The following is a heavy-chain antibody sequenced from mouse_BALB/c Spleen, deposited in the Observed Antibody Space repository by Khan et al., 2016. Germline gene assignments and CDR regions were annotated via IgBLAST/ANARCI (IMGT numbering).Heavy chain of an antibody. CDR2: INPESSSI. V-gene: IGHV4-1*02. CDR3: ACGNYYAMDY. Sequence: EVKLLESGGGLVQPGGSLRLSCAASGVDFSRFWMNWVRQAPGKGLEWMGEINPESSSINYTPSLKDKFIISRDNAKNTLLQQMSNVRAEDTALYYCACGNYYAMDYWRQGSSVTVSS. D-gene: IGHD2-1*01. CDR1: GVDFSRFW. J-gene: IGHJ4*01.